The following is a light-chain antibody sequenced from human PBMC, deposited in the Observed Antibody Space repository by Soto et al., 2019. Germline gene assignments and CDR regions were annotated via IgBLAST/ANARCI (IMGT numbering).Light chain of an antibody. Sequence: DSQMPPSPSSLSASVGNRVTITCRASQSINNYLAWHQQKPGKAPKLLIYDASSLESGVPSRFSGSGSGTNFTLTISSLQPEDFATYYCQQANSFPITFGQGTLLEI. CDR3: QQANSFPIT. V-gene: IGKV1-5*01. J-gene: IGKJ5*01. CDR1: QSINNY. CDR2: DAS.